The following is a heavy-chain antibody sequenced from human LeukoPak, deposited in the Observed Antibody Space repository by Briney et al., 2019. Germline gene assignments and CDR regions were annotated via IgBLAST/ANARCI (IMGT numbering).Heavy chain of an antibody. V-gene: IGHV3-7*01. CDR1: GFTSSSYW. J-gene: IGHJ4*02. Sequence: GGSLRLSCAASGFTSSSYWMTWVRQAPGKGLEWVANIKQDGNEKYYVDSVKGRFTISRDNAKNSLYLQMNSLRAEDTAYYCAKDLYSYGWFDYWGQGTLVTVSS. D-gene: IGHD5-18*01. CDR3: AKDLYSYGWFDY. CDR2: IKQDGNEK.